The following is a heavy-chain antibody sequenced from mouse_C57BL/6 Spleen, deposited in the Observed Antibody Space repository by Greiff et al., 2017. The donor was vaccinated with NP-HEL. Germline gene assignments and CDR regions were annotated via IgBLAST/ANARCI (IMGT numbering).Heavy chain of an antibody. CDR3: ARRGVNYYGSSTGAMDY. D-gene: IGHD1-1*01. CDR2: ISNGGGST. CDR1: GFTFSSYA. Sequence: EVKLVESGGGLVKPGGSLKLSCAASGFTFSSYAMSWVRQTPEKRLEWVAYISNGGGSTYYPDTVKGRFTISRDNAKNTLYLKMSRLKSEDTAMYYCARRGVNYYGSSTGAMDYWGKGTSVTVSS. V-gene: IGHV5-12*01. J-gene: IGHJ4*01.